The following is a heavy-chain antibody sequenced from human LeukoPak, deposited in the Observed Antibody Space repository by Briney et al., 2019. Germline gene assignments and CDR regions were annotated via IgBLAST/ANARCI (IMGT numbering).Heavy chain of an antibody. CDR1: GGPFSGYY. Sequence: NPSEPLSLTCAVYGGPFSGYYWSWIRQPPGKGLEWIGEINHSGSTNYNPSLKRRVTISVDTSKNQFSLKLSSVTAADTAVYYCARTPWIAADYFDYWGQGTLVTVSS. D-gene: IGHD6-13*01. V-gene: IGHV4-34*01. CDR3: ARTPWIAADYFDY. J-gene: IGHJ4*02. CDR2: INHSGST.